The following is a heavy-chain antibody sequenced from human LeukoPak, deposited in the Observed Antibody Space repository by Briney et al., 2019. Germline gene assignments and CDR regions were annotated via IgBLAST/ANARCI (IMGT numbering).Heavy chain of an antibody. Sequence: GRSLRLSCAASGFTLSSYGMHWVRQAPGKGLEWVAVISYDGTNKYYADSVKGRFTISRDNSKNTLYLQMNSLRAEDTAVYYCAKDRAMGSYFDYWGQGTLVTVSS. CDR3: AKDRAMGSYFDY. V-gene: IGHV3-30*18. CDR2: ISYDGTNK. CDR1: GFTLSSYG. J-gene: IGHJ4*02. D-gene: IGHD5-18*01.